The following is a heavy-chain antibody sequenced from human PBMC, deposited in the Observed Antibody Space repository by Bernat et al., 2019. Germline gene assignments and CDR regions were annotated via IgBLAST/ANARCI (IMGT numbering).Heavy chain of an antibody. Sequence: EVQLVESGGGLVQPGGSLRLSCAASGFTFSSYDMHWVRQATGKGLECVSAIGTAGDTYYPGSVKGRFTISRENAKNSLYLQMSSLRAGDTAVYYCARAKSTVSPIYDYWGQGTLVTVSS. CDR2: IGTAGDT. CDR3: ARAKSTVSPIYDY. CDR1: GFTFSSYD. J-gene: IGHJ4*02. V-gene: IGHV3-13*04. D-gene: IGHD4-17*01.